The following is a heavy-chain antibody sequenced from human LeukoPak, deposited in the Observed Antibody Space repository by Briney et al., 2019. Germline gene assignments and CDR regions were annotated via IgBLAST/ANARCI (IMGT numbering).Heavy chain of an antibody. CDR2: ISAYNGNT. Sequence: ASEKVSCKASGYTFTSYGISWVRQAPGQGLEWMGWISAYNGNTNYAQKLQGRVTMTTDTSTSTAYMELRSLRSDDTAVYYCARVRGSYSFYYYYMDVWGKGTTVTVSS. CDR1: GYTFTSYG. CDR3: ARVRGSYSFYYYYMDV. V-gene: IGHV1-18*01. D-gene: IGHD1-26*01. J-gene: IGHJ6*03.